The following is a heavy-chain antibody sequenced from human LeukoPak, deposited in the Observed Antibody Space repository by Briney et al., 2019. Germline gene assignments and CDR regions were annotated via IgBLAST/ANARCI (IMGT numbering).Heavy chain of an antibody. CDR2: IHYSGGT. V-gene: IGHV4-39*07. CDR1: GGSVSRSNYY. J-gene: IGHJ5*02. D-gene: IGHD6-13*01. Sequence: PSETLSLTCTVSGGSVSRSNYYWGWIRQPPGKGLDWIGNIHYSGGTYYNPSLKSRVTISVDTSKNQFSLKLSSVPAADTAVYCARAPAFRAAAGSNWFDPWGQGTLVSVSS. CDR3: ARAPAFRAAAGSNWFDP.